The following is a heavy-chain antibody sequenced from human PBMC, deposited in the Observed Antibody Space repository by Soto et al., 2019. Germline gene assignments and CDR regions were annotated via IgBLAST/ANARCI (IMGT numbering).Heavy chain of an antibody. CDR2: INPSGGIT. J-gene: IGHJ6*02. CDR3: ARGISTTRYYYYYGMDV. CDR1: GYTLTSYY. V-gene: IGHV1-46*01. D-gene: IGHD2-2*01. Sequence: ASVKVSCKASGYTLTSYYLHWVREAPGQGPEWMGIINPSGGITNDAQKFQDRVTMTSDTSTSTVYMELSSLRSEDTAVYYCARGISTTRYYYYYGMDVWGQGTTVTVSS.